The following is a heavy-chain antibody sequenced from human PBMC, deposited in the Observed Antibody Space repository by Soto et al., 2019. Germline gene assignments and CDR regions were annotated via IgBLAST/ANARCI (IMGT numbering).Heavy chain of an antibody. CDR2: IYHSGSR. D-gene: IGHD2-2*01. Sequence: QVLLQESGPGLVKPSETLSLTCSVSGASITSYYWSWIRQPPGQGLEWIGYIYHSGSRSYNPSRTSRVTISVDTAKNQLSLRLVPVTAADTALSFGAREDFGSCSSTTCLNWFDPWGQGTLVTVSS. CDR1: GASITSYY. CDR3: AREDFGSCSSTTCLNWFDP. J-gene: IGHJ5*02. V-gene: IGHV4-59*01.